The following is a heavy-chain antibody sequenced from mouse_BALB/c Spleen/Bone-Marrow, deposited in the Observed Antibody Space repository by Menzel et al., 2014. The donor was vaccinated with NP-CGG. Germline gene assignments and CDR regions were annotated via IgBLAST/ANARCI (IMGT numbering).Heavy chain of an antibody. Sequence: VQLQQSGPELVKPGASVEISCKTSGYTFSYSWMNWVRQRPGQGLEWIGRIYPEDGDTNYNGRFKGKATLTADKSSNTTYMQLSSLTSVDSAVYFCARNPHYYAMDYWGQGTSVTVSS. CDR1: GYTFSYSW. V-gene: IGHV1-82*01. J-gene: IGHJ4*01. CDR3: ARNPHYYAMDY. CDR2: IYPEDGDT.